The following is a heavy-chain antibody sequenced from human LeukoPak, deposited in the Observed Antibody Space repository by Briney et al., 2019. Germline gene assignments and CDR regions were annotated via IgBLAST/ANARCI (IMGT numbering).Heavy chain of an antibody. D-gene: IGHD4-17*01. CDR1: GFTPSSNY. CDR2: IYSSGST. V-gene: IGHV3-53*01. J-gene: IGHJ3*02. Sequence: GGSLRLSCAASGFTPSSNYMTWVRQAPGKGLEWASIIYSSGSTYYADSVKGRFTISRDNSKNTLYLQMDSLRDEDTAVYYCARHLSGDDIWGQGTMVTVSS. CDR3: ARHLSGDDI.